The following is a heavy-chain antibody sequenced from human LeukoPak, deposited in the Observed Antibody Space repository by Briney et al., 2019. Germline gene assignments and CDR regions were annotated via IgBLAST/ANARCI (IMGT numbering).Heavy chain of an antibody. CDR3: ARGNYYDSSGYYSRVGFFDY. D-gene: IGHD3-22*01. J-gene: IGHJ4*02. CDR2: IYYSGST. V-gene: IGHV4-59*01. Sequence: PSETLSLTCTVSGVSISSYYWSWIRQPPGKGLEWIGYIYYSGSTNYNPSLKSRVTISVDTSKNQFSLKLSSVTAADTAVYYCARGNYYDSSGYYSRVGFFDYWGQGTLVTVSS. CDR1: GVSISSYY.